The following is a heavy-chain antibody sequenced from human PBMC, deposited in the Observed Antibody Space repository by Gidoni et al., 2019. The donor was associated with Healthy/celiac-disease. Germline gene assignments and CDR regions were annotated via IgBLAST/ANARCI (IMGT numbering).Heavy chain of an antibody. CDR3: ARPYCSGGSCYLYFQH. J-gene: IGHJ1*01. Sequence: QVQLVESGGGVVQPGRSLRLSCAASGFTFSSYAMHWVRQAPGKGLEWVAVISYDGRNKYYADSVKGRFTISRDNSKNTLYLQMNSLRAEDTAVYYCARPYCSGGSCYLYFQHWGQGTLVTVSS. V-gene: IGHV3-30*04. D-gene: IGHD2-15*01. CDR2: ISYDGRNK. CDR1: GFTFSSYA.